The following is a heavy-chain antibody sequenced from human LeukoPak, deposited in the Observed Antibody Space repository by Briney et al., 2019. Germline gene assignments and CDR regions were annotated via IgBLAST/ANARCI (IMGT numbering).Heavy chain of an antibody. CDR3: ARRGRGTTTLFDY. Sequence: SETLSLTCTVSSGSISSSSYYWGWIRQPPGKGLEWIGSIYYSGSTYYNPSLKSRVTISEDTSKNQFSLKLSSVTAADTAVYYCARRGRGTTTLFDYWGQGTLVTVSS. J-gene: IGHJ4*02. CDR2: IYYSGST. CDR1: SGSISSSSYY. V-gene: IGHV4-39*01. D-gene: IGHD1-26*01.